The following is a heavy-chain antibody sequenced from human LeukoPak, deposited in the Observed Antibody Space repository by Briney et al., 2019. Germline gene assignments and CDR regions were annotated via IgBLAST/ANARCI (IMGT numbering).Heavy chain of an antibody. V-gene: IGHV3-7*03. CDR2: IKQDGSQK. J-gene: IGHJ4*02. CDR3: ARVEGP. CDR1: GFTFSSYG. Sequence: PGGSLRLSCAASGFTFSSYGMHWVRQAPGKGLEWVANIKQDGSQKYYVDSVKGRFTISRDNAKNSLYLQMNSLRAEGTAVYYCARVEGPWGQGTLVTVSS.